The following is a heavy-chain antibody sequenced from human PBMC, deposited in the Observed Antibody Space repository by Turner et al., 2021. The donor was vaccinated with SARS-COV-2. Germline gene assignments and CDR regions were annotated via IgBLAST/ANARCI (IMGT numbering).Heavy chain of an antibody. Sequence: QVQLVESGGGVVQPGRSLRLFCAASGFPFSSYGMHWVRQAPGKGLEWVAVISYDGSNKYYADSVKGRFTISRDNSKNTLYLQMNSLRAEDTAVYYCANLLSIESYVGGSYRVANAFDIWGQGTMVTVSS. CDR3: ANLLSIESYVGGSYRVANAFDI. CDR1: GFPFSSYG. V-gene: IGHV3-30*18. D-gene: IGHD3-16*02. J-gene: IGHJ3*02. CDR2: ISYDGSNK.